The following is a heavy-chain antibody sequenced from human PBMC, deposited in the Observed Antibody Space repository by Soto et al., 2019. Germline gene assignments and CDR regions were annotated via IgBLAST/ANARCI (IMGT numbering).Heavy chain of an antibody. V-gene: IGHV4-4*02. Sequence: SDTLSLTCAFSGGSISSSNWWSWVRQPPGKGLEWSGEIYHSGSTYYNPSLKSRVTISVDKSTNKFSLKLSSVTAAATAVEYCSRAYYHGAGSYVRDLRWYCDLWGWGTL. J-gene: IGHJ2*01. CDR1: GGSISSSNW. CDR2: IYHSGST. CDR3: SRAYYHGAGSYVRDLRWYCDL. D-gene: IGHD3-10*01.